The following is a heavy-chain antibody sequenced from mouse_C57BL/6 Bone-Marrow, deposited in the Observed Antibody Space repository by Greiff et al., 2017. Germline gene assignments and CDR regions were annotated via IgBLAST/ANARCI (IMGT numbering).Heavy chain of an antibody. CDR3: ARRWNYYGSSYDAY. CDR2: ISDGGSYT. J-gene: IGHJ3*01. D-gene: IGHD1-1*01. V-gene: IGHV5-4*03. CDR1: GFTFSSYA. Sequence: EVKVVESGGGLVKPGGSLKLSCAASGFTFSSYAMSWVRQTPEQRLEWVATISDGGSYTYYPDNVKGRFTISRDNAKNNLYLQMSHLKSEDTAMYYCARRWNYYGSSYDAYWGQGTLVTVSA.